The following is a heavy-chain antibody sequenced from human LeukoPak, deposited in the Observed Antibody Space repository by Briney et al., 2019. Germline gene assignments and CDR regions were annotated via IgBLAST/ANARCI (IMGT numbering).Heavy chain of an antibody. D-gene: IGHD1-26*01. CDR3: ARGGLMGDTPVDY. J-gene: IGHJ4*02. Sequence: ASVKVSCKASGYTFTGYYIHWVRQAPGQGLEWMGIINPSGGSTSYAQKFQGSVTLTRDTSTSTVYMELSSLRSEDTAVYYCARGGLMGDTPVDYWGQGTLVTVSS. V-gene: IGHV1-46*01. CDR2: INPSGGST. CDR1: GYTFTGYY.